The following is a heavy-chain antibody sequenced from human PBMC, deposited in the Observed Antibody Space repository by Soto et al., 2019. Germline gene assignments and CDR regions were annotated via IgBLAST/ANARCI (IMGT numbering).Heavy chain of an antibody. J-gene: IGHJ3*02. D-gene: IGHD1-26*01. V-gene: IGHV3-23*01. Sequence: GGSLRLSCAASGFTFSSFAMSWVRQAPGKGLEWVSVISGGGGSTYYADSVRGRFTISRDNSKNPLYLQMNSLRAEDTALYYCAKLRRSGSYSHDAFDIWGQGTMVTVSS. CDR2: ISGGGGST. CDR3: AKLRRSGSYSHDAFDI. CDR1: GFTFSSFA.